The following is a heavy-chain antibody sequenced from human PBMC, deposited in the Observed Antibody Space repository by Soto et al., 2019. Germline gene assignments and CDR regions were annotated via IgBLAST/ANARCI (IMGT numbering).Heavy chain of an antibody. CDR2: IKQDGSEK. D-gene: IGHD3-10*01. V-gene: IGHV3-7*04. Sequence: LRLSCTVSGLTFSNHWMTWVRQAPGKGLEWVANIKQDGSEKYYVDSVKGRFTISRDNAKNSLYLQMNSLRAEDTAVYYCARDPVITMVRGVPIYFDYWGQGTLVTVSS. CDR3: ARDPVITMVRGVPIYFDY. CDR1: GLTFSNHW. J-gene: IGHJ4*02.